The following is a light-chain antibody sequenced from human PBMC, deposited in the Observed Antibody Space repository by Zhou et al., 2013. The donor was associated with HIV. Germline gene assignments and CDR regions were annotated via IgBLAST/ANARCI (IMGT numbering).Light chain of an antibody. Sequence: DIQMTQSPSSLSASVGDRVTCTCRASQNIGKSLSWYQYRPGRAPEVLIYDASTVRRGVPSRISASGSGTYFTLNIRNLQLEDAATYFCLHSHERPLSFGGGTKVEI. V-gene: IGKV1-39*01. J-gene: IGKJ4*01. CDR1: QNIGKS. CDR3: LHSHERPLS. CDR2: DAS.